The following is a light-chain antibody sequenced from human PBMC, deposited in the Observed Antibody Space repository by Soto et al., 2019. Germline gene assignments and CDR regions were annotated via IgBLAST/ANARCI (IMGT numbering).Light chain of an antibody. J-gene: IGKJ4*01. CDR3: QQYDNLPLT. Sequence: DIQMTQSPSSLSASVGDRVTITCQASQDISNSLNWYQQRPGKAPKLLIYDASYLETGVPSRFSGSGSGTDFTFTISSLQPEDIATYYCQQYDNLPLTFGGGTRVEIK. V-gene: IGKV1-33*01. CDR2: DAS. CDR1: QDISNS.